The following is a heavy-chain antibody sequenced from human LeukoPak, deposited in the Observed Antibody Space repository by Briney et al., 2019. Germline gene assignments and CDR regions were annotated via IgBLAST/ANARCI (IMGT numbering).Heavy chain of an antibody. J-gene: IGHJ5*02. Sequence: ASVKVSCKASGYTFTGYYTHWVRQAPGQGLEWMGWINPNSGGTNYAQKFQGRVTMTRDTSISTAYMELSRLRSGDTAVYYCARPVVPAASNHNWFDPWGQGTLVTVSS. V-gene: IGHV1-2*02. D-gene: IGHD2-2*01. CDR2: INPNSGGT. CDR1: GYTFTGYY. CDR3: ARPVVPAASNHNWFDP.